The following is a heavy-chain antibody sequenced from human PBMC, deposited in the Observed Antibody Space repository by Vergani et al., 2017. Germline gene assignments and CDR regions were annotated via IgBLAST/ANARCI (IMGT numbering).Heavy chain of an antibody. Sequence: QVQLVESGGGVVQPGRSLRLSCAASGCTFSSYRMHWVRQAPGKGLEWVAVISYDGSNKYYADSVKGRFTISRDNSKNTLYLQMNSLRAEDTAVYYCAKDPPCSSTSCYMFTDYWGQGTLVTVSS. CDR3: AKDPPCSSTSCYMFTDY. CDR1: GCTFSSYR. D-gene: IGHD2-2*02. J-gene: IGHJ4*02. CDR2: ISYDGSNK. V-gene: IGHV3-30*18.